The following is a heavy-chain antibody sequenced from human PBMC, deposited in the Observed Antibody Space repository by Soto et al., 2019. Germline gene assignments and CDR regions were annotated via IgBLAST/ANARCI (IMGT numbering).Heavy chain of an antibody. D-gene: IGHD5-18*01. Sequence: QVQLVQSGAEVRKPGASVKLSCKAYGYTFTNYLIQWVRQAPGQRLEWMGWINAGNGDTKYSEKFQGRVTFTDETSASIAYMELSSLTSEDTAVYYCARDPRNSDAAYDIWGQGTMVTVSS. J-gene: IGHJ3*02. CDR2: INAGNGDT. CDR3: ARDPRNSDAAYDI. V-gene: IGHV1-3*01. CDR1: GYTFTNYL.